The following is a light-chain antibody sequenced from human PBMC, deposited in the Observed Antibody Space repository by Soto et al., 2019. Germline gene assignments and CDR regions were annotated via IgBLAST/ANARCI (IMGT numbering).Light chain of an antibody. J-gene: IGLJ1*01. V-gene: IGLV2-11*01. Sequence: QSALTQPRSVSGSPGQSVTISCTGTSSDVGGYKSVSWYQQHPGKAPKLMIYDVSKRPSGVSYRFSVSKSVNTASLTISGLQAEDEAYYYCCSFAGTAVFFGAGTKLTVL. CDR2: DVS. CDR3: CSFAGTAVF. CDR1: SSDVGGYKS.